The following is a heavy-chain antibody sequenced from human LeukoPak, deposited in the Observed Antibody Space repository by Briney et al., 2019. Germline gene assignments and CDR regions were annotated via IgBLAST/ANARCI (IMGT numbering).Heavy chain of an antibody. CDR2: IYYTGST. J-gene: IGHJ4*02. CDR1: GGSFSGYY. V-gene: IGHV4-34*01. CDR3: AKSGGYGLIDK. Sequence: SETLSLTCAVYGGSFSGYYWGWIRQPPGKGLEWIGNIYYTGSTYYNVSLNSRVTISIDTSKNLFSLRLNSMTAADTAVYYCAKSGGYGLIDKWGQGTLVTVSS. D-gene: IGHD1-26*01.